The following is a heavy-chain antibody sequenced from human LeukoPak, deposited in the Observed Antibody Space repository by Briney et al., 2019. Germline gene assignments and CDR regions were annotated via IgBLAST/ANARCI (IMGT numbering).Heavy chain of an antibody. D-gene: IGHD6-19*01. CDR1: GLILSNEW. CDR3: VTERAGAFED. CDR2: IKSKSNGETV. Sequence: GGSLRLSCAASGLILSNEWMNWVRQTPGKRLEWVGLIKSKSNGETVHYAAPVKGRFTISRDDSKNTLFLQMNILQTEDTAMYYCVTERAGAFEDWGQGTLVTVSS. J-gene: IGHJ4*02. V-gene: IGHV3-15*01.